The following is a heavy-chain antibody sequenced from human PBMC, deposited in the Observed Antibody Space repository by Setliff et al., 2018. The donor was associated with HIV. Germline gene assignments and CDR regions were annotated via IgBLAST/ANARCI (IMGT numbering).Heavy chain of an antibody. CDR3: ARDRSIIMTFGGGNDAFDI. CDR1: GYTFTSNG. V-gene: IGHV1-18*01. Sequence: ASVKVSCKASGYTFTSNGISWVRQAPGQGLEWMGWISAYNGNTNYAQKFQGRVTMTTDTSTTTAYMELRSLRSDDTAVYYCARDRSIIMTFGGGNDAFDIWGQGTMVTVSS. J-gene: IGHJ3*02. CDR2: ISAYNGNT. D-gene: IGHD3-16*01.